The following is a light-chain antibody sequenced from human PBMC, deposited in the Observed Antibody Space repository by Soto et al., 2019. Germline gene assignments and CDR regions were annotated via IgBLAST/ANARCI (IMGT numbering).Light chain of an antibody. CDR3: SSYAGSNNFVL. J-gene: IGLJ3*02. CDR2: EVN. V-gene: IGLV2-8*01. Sequence: QSALTQPPSASGSPGQSVTISCTGTSSDVGGYDDVSWYQHHPGKAPKLMLSEVNKRPSGVPDRFSGSKSGNTASLTVSGLQAEDEADYYCSSYAGSNNFVLFGGGTKLTVL. CDR1: SSDVGGYDD.